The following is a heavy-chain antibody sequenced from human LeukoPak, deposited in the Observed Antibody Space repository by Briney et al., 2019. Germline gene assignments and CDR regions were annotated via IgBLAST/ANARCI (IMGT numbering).Heavy chain of an antibody. J-gene: IGHJ4*02. CDR1: GGSFSGYY. V-gene: IGHV4-34*12. Sequence: SENLSLTCAVYGGSFSGYYWGWIRQPQGKGLEWIGEIIYSGTTNYNPSLKSRVTISVDTSKNQCSLKLSSVTAADTAVYYCARNGRIAAARFYYWGQGTLVTVSS. CDR2: IIYSGTT. D-gene: IGHD6-13*01. CDR3: ARNGRIAAARFYY.